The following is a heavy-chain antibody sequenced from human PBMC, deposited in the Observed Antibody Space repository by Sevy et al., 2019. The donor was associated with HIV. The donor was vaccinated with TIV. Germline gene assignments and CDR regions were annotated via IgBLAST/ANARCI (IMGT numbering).Heavy chain of an antibody. Sequence: SETLSLTCTVSGGSVSSGSYYWTWSRQPPGKGLECIGYMYYTGSTNYNPSLMSRVTISVDTSKNQFSLKLSSVTAADTALYYCAKMGGLTDYGMDVWGQGTTVTVSS. CDR3: AKMGGLTDYGMDV. CDR1: GGSVSSGSYY. CDR2: MYYTGST. J-gene: IGHJ6*02. V-gene: IGHV4-61*01. D-gene: IGHD1-26*01.